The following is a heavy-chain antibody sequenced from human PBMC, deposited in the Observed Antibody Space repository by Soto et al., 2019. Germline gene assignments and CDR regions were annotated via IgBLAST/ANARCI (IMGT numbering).Heavy chain of an antibody. D-gene: IGHD6-19*01. CDR3: ARAISSGWYFDY. Sequence: GGSLRLSCAASGFTFSSYVIHWVRQAPGKGLEWVAVISYDGTNKYYADSVKGRFTISRDNSKNTVSLRMSSLRPEDTAVYYCARAISSGWYFDYWGQGILVTVSS. J-gene: IGHJ4*02. CDR2: ISYDGTNK. V-gene: IGHV3-30-3*01. CDR1: GFTFSSYV.